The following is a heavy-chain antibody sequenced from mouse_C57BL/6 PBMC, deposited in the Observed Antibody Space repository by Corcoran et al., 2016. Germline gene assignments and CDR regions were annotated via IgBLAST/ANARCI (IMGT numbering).Heavy chain of an antibody. J-gene: IGHJ1*03. CDR2: INPNNGGT. V-gene: IGHV1-26*01. D-gene: IGHD2-1*01. CDR3: VFYGNYAYFDV. Sequence: EVQLQQSGPELVKPGASVKISCKASGYTFTDYYMNWVKQSHGKSLEWIGDINPNNGGTSYNQKFKGKATLTVDKSSSTAYMELRSLTSEDSAVYYCVFYGNYAYFDVGGTGTTVTVSS. CDR1: GYTFTDYY.